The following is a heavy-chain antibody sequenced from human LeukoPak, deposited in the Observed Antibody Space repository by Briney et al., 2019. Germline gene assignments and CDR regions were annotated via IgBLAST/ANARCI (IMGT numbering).Heavy chain of an antibody. D-gene: IGHD3-10*01. CDR1: GFTFSNAW. CDR3: TTRFGDGSLDYYYYMDV. CDR2: IKSKTDGGTT. J-gene: IGHJ6*03. Sequence: TGGSLRLSCAASGFTFSNAWMSWVRQAPGKGLEWVGRIKSKTDGGTTDYAAPVKGRFTISRDDSKNTLYLQMNSLKTEDTAVYYCTTRFGDGSLDYYYYMDVWGKGTTVTVSS. V-gene: IGHV3-15*01.